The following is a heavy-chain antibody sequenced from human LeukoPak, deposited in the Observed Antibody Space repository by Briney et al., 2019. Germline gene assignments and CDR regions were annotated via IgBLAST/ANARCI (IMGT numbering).Heavy chain of an antibody. J-gene: IGHJ4*02. CDR2: IYPGDSDT. Sequence: GESLKISCKGSGYSFSSYWIGWVRQMPGKGLEWMGIIYPGDSDTRYSPSFQGQVTISADKSISTAYLQWSSLKASDTAMYYCARDDCSSTSCPVRYFDYWGQGTLVTVSS. D-gene: IGHD2-2*01. V-gene: IGHV5-51*01. CDR3: ARDDCSSTSCPVRYFDY. CDR1: GYSFSSYW.